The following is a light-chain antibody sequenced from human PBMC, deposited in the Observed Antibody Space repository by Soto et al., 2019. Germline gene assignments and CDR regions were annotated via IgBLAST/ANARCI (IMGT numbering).Light chain of an antibody. CDR1: QSISSW. CDR3: HHYNSYPYT. J-gene: IGKJ2*01. Sequence: DIQMTQSPSTLSASVGDRVTITCRASQSISSWLAWYQQKPGKATKLLIYDASSSGSGVPSRFSGSGSGTELPLTISRLQPDDFATYYRHHYNSYPYTFGHGTKLQMK. V-gene: IGKV1-5*01. CDR2: DAS.